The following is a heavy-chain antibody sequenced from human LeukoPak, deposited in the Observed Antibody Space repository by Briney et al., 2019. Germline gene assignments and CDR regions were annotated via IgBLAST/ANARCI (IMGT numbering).Heavy chain of an antibody. CDR1: GYSFATYW. CDR2: IYPDDSDT. J-gene: IGHJ4*02. D-gene: IGHD2-2*01. CDR3: ATPYPREYCSSTTCYLNY. Sequence: GESLKISCKVSGYSFATYWIGWVRQMPGKGLEWMGIIYPDDSDTRYSPSFQGQVTISVDKSTNTAYLQWSSLKASDTAMYYCATPYPREYCSSTTCYLNYWGQGTLVTVSS. V-gene: IGHV5-51*01.